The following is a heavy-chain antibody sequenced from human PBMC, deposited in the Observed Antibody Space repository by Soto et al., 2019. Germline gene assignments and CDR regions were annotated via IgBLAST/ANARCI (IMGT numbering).Heavy chain of an antibody. D-gene: IGHD2-15*01. CDR2: IYWDDGK. Sequence: QITLKESGPTLVKPTQTLTLTCTFSGVSLSTSGVGVGWIRQPPGKALEWLAFIYWDDGKGYSPSLDISLTITKDTSKSHVVLTMTNMDPMDTATYYCAHRLRASLLLFHKYWYFDLWGRGTLVTVSS. V-gene: IGHV2-5*02. CDR3: AHRLRASLLLFHKYWYFDL. CDR1: GVSLSTSGVG. J-gene: IGHJ2*01.